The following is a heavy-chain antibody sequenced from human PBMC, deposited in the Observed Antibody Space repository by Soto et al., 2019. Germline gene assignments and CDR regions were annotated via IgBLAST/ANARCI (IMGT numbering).Heavy chain of an antibody. Sequence: QVQLVESGGGVVQPGRSLRLSCAASGFTFSSYGMHWVRQAPGKGLEWVAVISYDGSNKYYADSVKGRFTISRDNSKNTLYLQMNSLRAEDTAVYYCAKDRYYTIFGVARYYYYYGMDVWGQGTTVTVSS. CDR1: GFTFSSYG. CDR3: AKDRYYTIFGVARYYYYYGMDV. V-gene: IGHV3-30*18. CDR2: ISYDGSNK. J-gene: IGHJ6*02. D-gene: IGHD3-3*01.